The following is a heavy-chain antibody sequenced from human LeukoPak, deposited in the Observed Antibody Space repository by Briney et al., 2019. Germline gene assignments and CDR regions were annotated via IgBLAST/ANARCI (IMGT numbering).Heavy chain of an antibody. V-gene: IGHV1-18*01. CDR2: ISAYNGNT. J-gene: IGHJ3*02. CDR3: AREPTYDILTGYPGEAFDI. D-gene: IGHD3-9*01. CDR1: GHTFTSYG. Sequence: ASVKVSCKASGHTFTSYGISWVRQAPGQGLEWMGWISAYNGNTNYAQKLQGRVTMTTDTSTSTAYMELRSLRSDDTAVYYCAREPTYDILTGYPGEAFDIWGQGTMVTVSS.